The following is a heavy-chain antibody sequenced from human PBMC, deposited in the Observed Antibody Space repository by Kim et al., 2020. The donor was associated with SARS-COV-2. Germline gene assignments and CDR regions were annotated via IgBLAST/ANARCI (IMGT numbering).Heavy chain of an antibody. J-gene: IGHJ5*02. Sequence: GSLRLSCAASGFTFSSYAMSWVRQAPGKGLEWVSAISGSGGSSYHADSVKGRFTISRDNSKNTLYLQMNSLRAEDTAVYYCAKTSGSRDWFDPWGQGTLVTVSS. CDR2: ISGSGGSS. CDR1: GFTFSSYA. D-gene: IGHD3-10*01. CDR3: AKTSGSRDWFDP. V-gene: IGHV3-23*01.